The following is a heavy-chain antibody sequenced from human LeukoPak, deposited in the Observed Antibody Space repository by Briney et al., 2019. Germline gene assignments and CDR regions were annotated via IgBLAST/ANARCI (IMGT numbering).Heavy chain of an antibody. V-gene: IGHV1-24*01. D-gene: IGHD3-9*01. CDR1: GYTLTELS. CDR3: ATSQGFEYYYYGMDV. Sequence: ASVTVSFKVSGYTLTELSMHWVRQAPGKGLEWMGGFDPEDGETIYAQKFQGRVTITEDTSTDTAYMELSSLRSEDTAVYYCATSQGFEYYYYGMDVWGQGTTVTVSS. J-gene: IGHJ6*02. CDR2: FDPEDGET.